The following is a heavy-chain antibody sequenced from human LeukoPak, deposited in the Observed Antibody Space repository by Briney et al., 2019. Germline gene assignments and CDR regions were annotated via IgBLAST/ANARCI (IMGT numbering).Heavy chain of an antibody. CDR1: GFTFSTFA. V-gene: IGHV3-23*01. CDR3: AMAPPYDY. Sequence: GGSLRLSCAASGFTFSTFAMSWVRQTPGKGLDWVSTISRSGDSTYYAESVKGRFTISRDNSKNTVYMQMNSLRVEDTAVYYCAMAPPYDYWGQGTLVTVSS. J-gene: IGHJ4*02. CDR2: ISRSGDST.